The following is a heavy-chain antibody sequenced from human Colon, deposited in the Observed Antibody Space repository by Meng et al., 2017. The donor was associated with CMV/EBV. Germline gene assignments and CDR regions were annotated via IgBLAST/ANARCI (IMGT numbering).Heavy chain of an antibody. CDR2: IYDTGRK. CDR1: GFSVSTNY. CDR3: ARNRLECGGDCYFADS. Sequence: SGFSVSTNYISWVRQGPGKGLEWLSVIYDTGRKYYADSVKGRFTVSRDKSKNVVFLQMNDLRVEDTAVYYCARNRLECGGDCYFADSWGQGTLVTVSS. V-gene: IGHV3-66*01. J-gene: IGHJ4*02. D-gene: IGHD2-21*02.